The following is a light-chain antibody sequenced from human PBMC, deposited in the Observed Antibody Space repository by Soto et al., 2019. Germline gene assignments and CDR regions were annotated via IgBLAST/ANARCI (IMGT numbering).Light chain of an antibody. CDR3: QQYGSSPRT. V-gene: IGKV3-20*01. J-gene: IGKJ1*01. CDR2: GAS. CDR1: QSVSSSH. Sequence: EIVLTQSPGTLSLSPGERATLSCRASQSVSSSHLAWYQQKPGQAPRLLISGASSRATGIPDRFTGSGSGTDFTLPTSRPEPEDFAVYYCQQYGSSPRTFGQGTKVDIK.